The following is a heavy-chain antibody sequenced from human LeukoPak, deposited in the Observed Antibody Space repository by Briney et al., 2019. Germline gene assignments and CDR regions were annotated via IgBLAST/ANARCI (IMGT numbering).Heavy chain of an antibody. J-gene: IGHJ4*02. CDR2: ISSSGSTI. CDR1: GFTFSDYY. CDR3: ARAPAGYYYDSSGYYLN. V-gene: IGHV3-11*01. D-gene: IGHD3-22*01. Sequence: PGGSLXLSCAASGFTFSDYYMSWIRQAPGKGLEWVSYISSSGSTIYYADSVKGRFTISRDNAKNSLYLQMNSLRAEDTAVYYCARAPAGYYYDSSGYYLNWGQGTLVTVSS.